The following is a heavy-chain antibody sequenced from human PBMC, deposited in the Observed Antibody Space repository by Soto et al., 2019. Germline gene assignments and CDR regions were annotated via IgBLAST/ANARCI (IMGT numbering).Heavy chain of an antibody. J-gene: IGHJ4*02. V-gene: IGHV1-69*02. CDR2: IIPVLGIA. Sequence: GASVKVSCKASGGTFSSYTISWVRQAPGQGLEWMGRIIPVLGIANYAQKFQGRVTITADKSTSTAYMELSSLRSEDTAVYYCARSRGGSRDSSGWSTYYFDYWGQGTLVTVSS. CDR3: ARSRGGSRDSSGWSTYYFDY. D-gene: IGHD6-19*01. CDR1: GGTFSSYT.